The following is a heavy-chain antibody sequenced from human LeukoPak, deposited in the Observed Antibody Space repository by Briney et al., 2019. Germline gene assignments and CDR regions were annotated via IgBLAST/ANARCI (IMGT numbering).Heavy chain of an antibody. CDR2: IIPIFGTA. Sequence: SVKVSCKASGGTFSSYAISWVRQASGQGLEWMGGIIPIFGTANYAQKFQGRVTITADESTSTAYMELSSLRSEDTAVYYCARLPDYGDYGDDYWGQGTLVTVSS. CDR1: GGTFSSYA. V-gene: IGHV1-69*13. CDR3: ARLPDYGDYGDDY. J-gene: IGHJ4*02. D-gene: IGHD4-17*01.